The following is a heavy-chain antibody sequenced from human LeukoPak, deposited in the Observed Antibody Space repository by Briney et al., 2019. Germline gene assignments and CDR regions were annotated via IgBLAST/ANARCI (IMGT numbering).Heavy chain of an antibody. CDR2: ISYDGSNK. CDR3: ARALIMITLGGVIAGGGFDI. CDR1: GFTFSSYA. V-gene: IGHV3-30-3*01. J-gene: IGHJ3*02. Sequence: PGRSLRLSCAASGFTFSSYAMHWVRQAPGKGLEWVAVISYDGSNKYYADSVKGRFTISRDNSKNTLYLQMNSLRPEDTAVYYCARALIMITLGGVIAGGGFDIWGQGTMVTVSS. D-gene: IGHD3-16*02.